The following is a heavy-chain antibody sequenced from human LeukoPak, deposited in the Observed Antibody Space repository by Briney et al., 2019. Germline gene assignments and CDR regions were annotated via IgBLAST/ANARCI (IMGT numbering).Heavy chain of an antibody. CDR3: ARAPATHGTAWLDY. CDR1: GYTFTSYY. CDR2: ISAYNGNT. D-gene: IGHD5-12*01. V-gene: IGHV1-18*04. Sequence: GASVKVSCKASGYTFTSYYMHWVRQAPGQGLEWMGWISAYNGNTNYAQKLQGRVTMTTDTSTSTAYMELRSLRSDDTAVYYCARAPATHGTAWLDYWGQGTLVTVSS. J-gene: IGHJ4*02.